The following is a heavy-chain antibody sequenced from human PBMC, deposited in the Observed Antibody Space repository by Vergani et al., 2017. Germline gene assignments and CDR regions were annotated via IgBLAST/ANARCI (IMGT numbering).Heavy chain of an antibody. CDR3: AREYQTEDVCRFGECSEGSWFDP. Sequence: QVQLVQSGAEVKKPGSSVKVSCKASGGTFSSYAISWVRQAPGQGLEWMGGIIPIFGTANYAQKFQGRFTITADESTSTAYMELSSLRSEDTAVYYCAREYQTEDVCRFGECSEGSWFDPWGQGTLVTVSS. V-gene: IGHV1-69*01. CDR1: GGTFSSYA. D-gene: IGHD3-10*01. J-gene: IGHJ5*02. CDR2: IIPIFGTA.